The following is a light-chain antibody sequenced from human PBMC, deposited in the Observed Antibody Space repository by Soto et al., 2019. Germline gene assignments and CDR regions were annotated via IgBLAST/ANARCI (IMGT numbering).Light chain of an antibody. V-gene: IGLV9-49*01. CDR3: GADHGRGSNFVV. J-gene: IGLJ2*01. CDR2: VGTGGMVG. CDR1: SGYSNYK. Sequence: QSVLTQPPSASASLGASVTLTCTLSSGYSNYKVDWYQQRPGKGPRFVMRVGTGGMVGSKGDGIPDRFSVLGSGLNRYLTIENIQEEDESDDHCGADHGRGSNFVVFGGGTKLTVL.